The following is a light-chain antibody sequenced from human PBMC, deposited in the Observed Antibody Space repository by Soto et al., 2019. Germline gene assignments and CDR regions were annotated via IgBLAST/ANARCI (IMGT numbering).Light chain of an antibody. J-gene: IGKJ4*01. CDR2: GTS. V-gene: IGKV3-15*01. CDR1: QSVSSN. CDR3: QQYDDYPLT. Sequence: EIVMTQSPATLSVSPGERATLSCRASQSVSSNLAWYQQKPGQAPRLLIYGTSTRVTGIPARFSGSGSGTEFTLTISSLQADDFATYFCQQYDDYPLTFGGGTKVDIK.